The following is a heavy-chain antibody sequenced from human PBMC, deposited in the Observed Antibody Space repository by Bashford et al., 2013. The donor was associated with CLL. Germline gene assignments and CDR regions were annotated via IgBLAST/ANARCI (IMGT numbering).Heavy chain of an antibody. CDR2: IMTKFDIV. D-gene: IGHD3-3*01. V-gene: IGHV1-69*04. CDR3: ARGGVKGGGLDY. J-gene: IGHJ4*02. CDR1: GYTFNSYA. Sequence: SVKVSCKASGYTFNSYAISWVRQAPGQGLEWMGTIMTKFDIVNFAQKFQGRVTISADRVTTTVYMELSSLTSEDLAVYYCARGGVKGGGLDYWGQGTLVTVSS.